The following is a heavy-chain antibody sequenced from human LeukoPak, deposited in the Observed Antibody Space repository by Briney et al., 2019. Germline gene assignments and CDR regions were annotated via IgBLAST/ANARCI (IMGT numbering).Heavy chain of an antibody. D-gene: IGHD3-10*01. Sequence: TGGSLRLSCAASGFTVSSNYMSWVRQAPGKGLEWVSYISSSSSTIYYADSVKGRFTISRDNAKNSLYLQMNSLRAEDTAVYYCARALMDYYYGMDVWGQGTTVTVSS. V-gene: IGHV3-48*04. J-gene: IGHJ6*02. CDR2: ISSSSSTI. CDR3: ARALMDYYYGMDV. CDR1: GFTVSSNY.